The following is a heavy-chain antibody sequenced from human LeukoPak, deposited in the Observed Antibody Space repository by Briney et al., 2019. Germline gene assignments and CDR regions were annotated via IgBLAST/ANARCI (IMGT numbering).Heavy chain of an antibody. CDR3: ARRSQNGYNSPIDY. Sequence: ASVKVSCKASGYTFTSYGISWVRQAPGQGLERMGWISGSNGNTDYTQNLQGRVTVTTDTSTSTAYMELRSLTSDDTAVYYCARRSQNGYNSPIDYWGQGTLVTVSS. V-gene: IGHV1-18*01. CDR2: ISGSNGNT. CDR1: GYTFTSYG. J-gene: IGHJ4*02. D-gene: IGHD5-24*01.